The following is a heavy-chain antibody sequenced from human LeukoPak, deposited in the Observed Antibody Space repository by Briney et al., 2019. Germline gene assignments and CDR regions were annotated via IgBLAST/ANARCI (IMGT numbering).Heavy chain of an antibody. CDR2: IYYSGST. J-gene: IGHJ5*02. V-gene: IGHV4-59*01. Sequence: SETLSLTCTVSGGSISRYHWYWIRQPPGKGLEWIGYIYYSGSTNYNPSLKSRVTISVDTSKNQFSLKLSSVTAADTAVYYCARGWKVNWFDPWGQGTLVTVSS. D-gene: IGHD1-1*01. CDR3: ARGWKVNWFDP. CDR1: GGSISRYH.